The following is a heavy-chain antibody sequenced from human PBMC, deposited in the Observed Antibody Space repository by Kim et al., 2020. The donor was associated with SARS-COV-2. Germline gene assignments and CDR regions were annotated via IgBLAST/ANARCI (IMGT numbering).Heavy chain of an antibody. Sequence: GGSLRLSCATSGFAFTYYGMSWVRQAPGKGLEWVACTGCGGGSTYYSDSVQGRFTFSRDKSTNSVFLQMNTLRPDDTAVYYCVRGASPGIRGITNWCD. V-gene: IGHV3-21*04. J-gene: IGHJ5*02. D-gene: IGHD1-20*01. CDR3: VRGASPGIRGITNWCD. CDR2: TGCGGGST. CDR1: GFAFTYYG.